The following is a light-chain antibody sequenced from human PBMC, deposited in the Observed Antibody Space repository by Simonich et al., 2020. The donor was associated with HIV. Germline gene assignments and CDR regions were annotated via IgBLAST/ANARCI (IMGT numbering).Light chain of an antibody. CDR2: GNN. J-gene: IGLJ2*01. CDR1: SSNIGANYD. Sequence: QSVLTQAPSVSGAPGQRVTISCIGNSSNIGANYDVHWYQQFPGTAPKVLIYGNNKRPLGVPDRFSVSKSGTSASLAITGLQAEDEADYYCQSYDRSLSGSVFGGGTKLTVL. V-gene: IGLV1-40*01. CDR3: QSYDRSLSGSV.